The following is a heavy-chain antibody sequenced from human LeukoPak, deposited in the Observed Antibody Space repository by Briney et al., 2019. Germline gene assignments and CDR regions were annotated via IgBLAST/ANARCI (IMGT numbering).Heavy chain of an antibody. Sequence: GGSLRLSCAASGFTFSSYAMTWVRQAPGKGLDWVSVITGSGGITYYADSVKGRFTTSRDNSKNTLYLQMNSLRVEDTAFYYCAKNGLYCSSAACYQDWGQGTLVTVSS. D-gene: IGHD2-2*01. V-gene: IGHV3-23*01. CDR3: AKNGLYCSSAACYQD. CDR1: GFTFSSYA. J-gene: IGHJ4*02. CDR2: ITGSGGIT.